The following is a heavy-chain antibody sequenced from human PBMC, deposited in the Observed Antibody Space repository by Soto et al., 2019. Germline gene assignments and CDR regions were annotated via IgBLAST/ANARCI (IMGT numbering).Heavy chain of an antibody. CDR1: GGSIISGDYY. D-gene: IGHD2-15*01. CDR3: ARGRRVVVAAWFDP. Sequence: SETLSLTCTVSGGSIISGDYYWSLIRQPPGKGLEWVGYIYYSGSTYYNPSLKSRVTISVDTSKNQFSLKLSSVTAADTAVYYCARGRRVVVAAWFDPWGQGTLVTVSS. V-gene: IGHV4-30-4*01. CDR2: IYYSGST. J-gene: IGHJ5*02.